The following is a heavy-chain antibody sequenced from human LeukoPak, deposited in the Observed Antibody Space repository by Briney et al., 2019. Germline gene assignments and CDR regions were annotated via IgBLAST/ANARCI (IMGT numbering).Heavy chain of an antibody. CDR2: IWYDGSNK. Sequence: GGSLRLSCAASGFTFSSYGMHWVRQAPGKGLEWVAVIWYDGSNKYYADSAKGRFTISRDNSKNTLYLQMNSPRAEDTAVYYCARSSIAAAGLYFDYWGQGTLVTVSS. V-gene: IGHV3-33*01. J-gene: IGHJ4*02. D-gene: IGHD6-13*01. CDR3: ARSSIAAAGLYFDY. CDR1: GFTFSSYG.